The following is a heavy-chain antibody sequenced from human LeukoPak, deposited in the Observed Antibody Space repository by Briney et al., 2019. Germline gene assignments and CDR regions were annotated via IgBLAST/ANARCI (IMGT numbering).Heavy chain of an antibody. V-gene: IGHV4-4*02. D-gene: IGHD1-26*01. Sequence: SGTLSLTCTVSGGSITSSHWWGWVRQPPGKGLEWVGEIHHSGSTNSNPSLKSRATISVDKSKNQFSLRLNSVTAADTAVYYCAREFVQGSSLPYFDYWGQGTLVTVSS. CDR2: IHHSGST. CDR3: AREFVQGSSLPYFDY. J-gene: IGHJ4*02. CDR1: GGSITSSHW.